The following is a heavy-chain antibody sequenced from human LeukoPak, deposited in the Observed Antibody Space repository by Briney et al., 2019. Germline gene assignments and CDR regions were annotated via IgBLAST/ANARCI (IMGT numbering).Heavy chain of an antibody. D-gene: IGHD2/OR15-2a*01. CDR3: ARDGRALLSD. J-gene: IGHJ3*01. V-gene: IGHV3-66*01. Sequence: GGSLRLSCAVSGFTFSSYAMSWVRQAPGKGLEWVSIIYSGGSTYYADSVKGRFIISRDNSKNTLYLQMYSLRAEDTAVYYCARDGRALLSDWGQGTMVTVSS. CDR1: GFTFSSYA. CDR2: IYSGGST.